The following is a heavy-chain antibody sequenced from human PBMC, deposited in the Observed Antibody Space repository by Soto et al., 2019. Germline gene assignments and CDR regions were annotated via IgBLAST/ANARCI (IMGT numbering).Heavy chain of an antibody. Sequence: GESLKISCKGTGYSFTNYWIGWVRQMPGKGLEKMEIINPGDSDTRYSTSFQGQVTISADKSISTAYLQWSSLKSLVTAMYYCAKHSSSWSFDNLGQGTLVTVSS. J-gene: IGHJ4*02. D-gene: IGHD6-13*01. CDR2: INPGDSDT. CDR3: AKHSSSWSFDN. CDR1: GYSFTNYW. V-gene: IGHV5-51*01.